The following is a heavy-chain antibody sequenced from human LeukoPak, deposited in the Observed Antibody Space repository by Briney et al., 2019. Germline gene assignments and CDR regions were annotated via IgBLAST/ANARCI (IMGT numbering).Heavy chain of an antibody. CDR3: ARDTVTRALDY. CDR1: GFTFSSYG. CDR2: IWYDGSHK. J-gene: IGHJ4*02. Sequence: GGSLRLSCAASGFTFSSYGMHWVRQAPGKGLEWVAVIWYDGSHKYNADSVRGRFTISRDNSKNTLSLQMNSLRTEDTAIYYCARDTVTRALDYWGQGTLVTVSS. V-gene: IGHV3-30*19. D-gene: IGHD4-17*01.